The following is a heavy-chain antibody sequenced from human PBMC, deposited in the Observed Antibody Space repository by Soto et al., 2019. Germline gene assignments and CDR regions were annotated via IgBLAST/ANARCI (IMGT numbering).Heavy chain of an antibody. CDR3: AKWHTYYYDSRGFSGFDC. V-gene: IGHV3-23*01. CDR2: MSGGGETT. Sequence: EVQLLESGGGLVQPGGSLGLSCAASGLTFSRYAMTWVRQAPGKGLEWVSAMSGGGETTYYADSVKGRFTISRDNSRNTLYLQMNSLRAEDTAAYYCAKWHTYYYDSRGFSGFDCWGRGTLVTVSS. CDR1: GLTFSRYA. D-gene: IGHD3-22*01. J-gene: IGHJ4*02.